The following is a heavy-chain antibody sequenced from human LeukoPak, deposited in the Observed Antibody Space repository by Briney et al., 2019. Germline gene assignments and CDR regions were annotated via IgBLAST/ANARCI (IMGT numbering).Heavy chain of an antibody. Sequence: GASVKVSCKASGYTFTSYYMHWVRQAPGQGLEWMGIINPSGGSTSYAQKFQGRVTMTRDMSTSTVYMELSSLRSEDTAVYYCARDLTDYYGSGSFETDYWGQGTLVTVSS. CDR3: ARDLTDYYGSGSFETDY. D-gene: IGHD3-10*01. CDR2: INPSGGST. CDR1: GYTFTSYY. V-gene: IGHV1-46*01. J-gene: IGHJ4*02.